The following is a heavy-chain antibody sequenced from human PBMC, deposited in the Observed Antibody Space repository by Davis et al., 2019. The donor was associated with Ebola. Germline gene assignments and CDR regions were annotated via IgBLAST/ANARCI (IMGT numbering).Heavy chain of an antibody. J-gene: IGHJ6*02. CDR2: INPSGGST. CDR1: GYTFTSYY. Sequence: ASVKVSCKASGYTFTSYYMHWVRQAPGQGLEWMGIINPSGGSTSYAQKFQGRVTMTRDTSTSTVYMELSSLRSEDTAVYYCARDPGSSSSGYYYGMDVWGQGTTVTVSS. D-gene: IGHD6-6*01. V-gene: IGHV1-46*01. CDR3: ARDPGSSSSGYYYGMDV.